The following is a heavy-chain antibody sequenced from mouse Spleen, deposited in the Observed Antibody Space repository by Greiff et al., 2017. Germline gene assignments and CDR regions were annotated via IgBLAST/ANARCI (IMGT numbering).Heavy chain of an antibody. V-gene: IGHV1-26*01. Sequence: EVLLQQSGPELVKPGASVKISCKASGYTFTDYYMNWVKQSHGKSLEWIGDINPNNGGTSYNQKFKGKATLTVDKSSSTAYMELRSLTSEDSAVYYCAREEAMDYWGQGTSVTVSS. CDR2: INPNNGGT. CDR1: GYTFTDYY. CDR3: AREEAMDY. J-gene: IGHJ4*01.